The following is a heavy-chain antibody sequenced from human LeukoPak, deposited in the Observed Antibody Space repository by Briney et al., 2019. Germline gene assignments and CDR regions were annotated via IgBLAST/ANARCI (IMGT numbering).Heavy chain of an antibody. CDR2: ISSSSSYI. Sequence: GGSLRLSCAASGFTFSSYSMNWVRQAPGKGLEWVSSISSSSSYIYYADSVRGRFTISRDNAKNSLYLQMNSLRAEDTAVYYCARDRSAGMFGNYFDYWGQGTLVTVSS. V-gene: IGHV3-21*01. CDR1: GFTFSSYS. J-gene: IGHJ4*02. D-gene: IGHD3-10*02. CDR3: ARDRSAGMFGNYFDY.